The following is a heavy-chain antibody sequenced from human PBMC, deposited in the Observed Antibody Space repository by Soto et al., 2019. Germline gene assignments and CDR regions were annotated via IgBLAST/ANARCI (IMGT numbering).Heavy chain of an antibody. Sequence: QVQLVESGGGVVQPGRSLRLSCAASGFTFSSYGMHWVRQAPGKGLEWVAVISYDGSNKYYADSVKGRFTISRDNSKNTLYLQMNSLRAEDTAVYYCAKWVEQQLGYYDYWGQGTLVTVSS. J-gene: IGHJ4*02. CDR3: AKWVEQQLGYYDY. CDR1: GFTFSSYG. CDR2: ISYDGSNK. D-gene: IGHD6-13*01. V-gene: IGHV3-30*18.